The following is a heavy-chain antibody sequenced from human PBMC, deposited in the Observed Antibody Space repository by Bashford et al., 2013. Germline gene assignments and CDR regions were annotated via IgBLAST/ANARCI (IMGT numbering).Heavy chain of an antibody. CDR2: IIPIFGTA. J-gene: IGHJ5*02. CDR3: ASAYYDFWSGYSGKPPYNWFDP. V-gene: IGHV1-69*06. Sequence: SVKVSCKASGGTFSSYAISWVRQAPGQGLEWMGGIIPIFGTANYAQKFQGRVTITADKSTSTAYMELSSLRSEDTAVYYCASAYYDFWSGYSGKPPYNWFDPWGQGTLVTVSS. D-gene: IGHD3-3*01. CDR1: GGTFSSYA.